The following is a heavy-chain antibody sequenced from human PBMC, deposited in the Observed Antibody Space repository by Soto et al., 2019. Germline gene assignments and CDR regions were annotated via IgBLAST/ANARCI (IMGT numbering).Heavy chain of an antibody. CDR1: GYSFTSYW. V-gene: IGHV5-51*01. D-gene: IGHD2-21*02. CDR3: ARTVVVTATIGNWFDP. Sequence: PAESLKISCKGSGYSFTSYWIGWVRQMPGKGLECMGIIYPGDSDTRYSPSFQGQVTISADKSISTAYLQWSSLKASDTAMYFCARTVVVTATIGNWFDPWGQGTLVTVSS. J-gene: IGHJ5*02. CDR2: IYPGDSDT.